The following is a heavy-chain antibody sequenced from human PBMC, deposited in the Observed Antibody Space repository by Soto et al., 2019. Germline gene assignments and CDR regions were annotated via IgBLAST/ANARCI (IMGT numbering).Heavy chain of an antibody. CDR1: GYNFGAYW. CDR2: IFPGDSDT. CDR3: ARGGIIGSSPDY. D-gene: IGHD1-20*01. V-gene: IGHV5-51*01. J-gene: IGHJ4*02. Sequence: VESLKISCQGSGYNFGAYWIGWVRQMPGKGLEWMGIIFPGDSDTRYRPSFQGQVTISVDRSINTAYLQWSSLKASETAMYFCARGGIIGSSPDYWGQGNQVTVFS.